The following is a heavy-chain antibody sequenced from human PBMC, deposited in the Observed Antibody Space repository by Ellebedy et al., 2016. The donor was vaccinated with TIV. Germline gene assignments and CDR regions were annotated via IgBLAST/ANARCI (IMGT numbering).Heavy chain of an antibody. D-gene: IGHD2-8*01. J-gene: IGHJ4*02. V-gene: IGHV1-2*02. CDR1: GYSFTGYY. Sequence: AASVKVSCKTSGYSFTGYYIHWVRQAPGQGLEWMAWINPNNGDTAFAQSLRGRVTLTTDTSISTAYMELSTLTSDDTAVYYCVRDLTNPLKGDYWGQGTLVTVSS. CDR2: INPNNGDT. CDR3: VRDLTNPLKGDY.